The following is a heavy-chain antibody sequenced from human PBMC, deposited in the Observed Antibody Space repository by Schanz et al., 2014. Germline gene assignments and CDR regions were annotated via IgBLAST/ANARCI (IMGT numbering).Heavy chain of an antibody. D-gene: IGHD3-10*01. CDR1: GFTFSIYA. CDR2: ISHDGYST. V-gene: IGHV3-64*04. CDR3: ARIGGSVFDY. J-gene: IGHJ4*02. Sequence: QVQLVESGGGVVQPGRSLRLSCSASGFTFSIYAMHWVRQAPGKGLEYVSAISHDGYSTYYADSVKGRFTISRDNSKNSLYLQMNSLRAEDTAVYYCARIGGSVFDYWAQGTLVTVSS.